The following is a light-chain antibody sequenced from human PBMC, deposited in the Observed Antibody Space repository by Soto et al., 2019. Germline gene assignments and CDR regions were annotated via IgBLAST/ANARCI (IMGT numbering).Light chain of an antibody. CDR2: DAS. V-gene: IGKV3-15*01. CDR1: QSVSSS. Sequence: EIVMTQSPATLSVSPGDRATLSCRARQSVSSSLAWYQQIPGQAPRLLIYDASTRATGIPARFCGSGSGTEFTLTISSLQSEDFAVYYCQQYNNWHSLTFGGGTKVELK. CDR3: QQYNNWHSLT. J-gene: IGKJ4*01.